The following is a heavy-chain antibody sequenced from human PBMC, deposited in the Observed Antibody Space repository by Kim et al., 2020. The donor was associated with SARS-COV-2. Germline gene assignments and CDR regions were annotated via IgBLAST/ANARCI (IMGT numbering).Heavy chain of an antibody. Sequence: SETLSLTCAVYGGSLSGYFWTWIRQAPGTGLEWIGEITQTGTTNYDPSLRGRVTISVAASEGQFSLILASATAADTAVYYCARGKSASFGSGRARSFDLWGRESLVTVPS. V-gene: IGHV4-34*01. CDR3: ARGKSASFGSGRARSFDL. J-gene: IGHJ2*01. CDR1: GGSLSGYF. CDR2: ITQTGTT. D-gene: IGHD3-10*01.